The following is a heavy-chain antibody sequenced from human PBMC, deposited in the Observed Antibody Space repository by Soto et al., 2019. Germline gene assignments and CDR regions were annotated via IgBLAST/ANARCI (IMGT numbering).Heavy chain of an antibody. J-gene: IGHJ4*02. V-gene: IGHV3-53*01. CDR3: ARGGSSSSYIDY. Sequence: GGSLRLSCAASGFTVSSNYVSWVRQAPGKGLEWVSVIYSGGSTYYADSVKGRFTISRDNSKNTLYLQMNSLRAEDTAVYYCARGGSSSSYIDYWGQGTLVTVSS. D-gene: IGHD6-13*01. CDR1: GFTVSSNY. CDR2: IYSGGST.